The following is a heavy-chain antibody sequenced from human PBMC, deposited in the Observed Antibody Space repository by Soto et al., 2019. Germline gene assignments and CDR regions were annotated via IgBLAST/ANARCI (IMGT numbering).Heavy chain of an antibody. Sequence: SETLSLTCNVSGCSISIFYWAWIRQPPGKGLESLGYIYYTGSTNYRPSLTSRVSMSVDTSKNQFSLKLSSVTAADTAVYYCARWAAAADVWGQGTTVT. J-gene: IGHJ6*02. CDR3: ARWAAAADV. V-gene: IGHV4-59*01. CDR2: IYYTGST. CDR1: GCSISIFY. D-gene: IGHD6-13*01.